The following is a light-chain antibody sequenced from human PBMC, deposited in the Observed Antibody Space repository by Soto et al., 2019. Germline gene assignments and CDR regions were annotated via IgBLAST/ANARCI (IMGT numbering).Light chain of an antibody. Sequence: DIQMTQSPSTLSAAVGDRVTITCRASQSISSWLAWYQQKPGKAPKVLIYKASSLERGVPSRFSGSGSGTEFTLTISSLQPDDFATYYCQQYHIYWTFGQGTKV. CDR2: KAS. CDR3: QQYHIYWT. V-gene: IGKV1-5*03. CDR1: QSISSW. J-gene: IGKJ1*01.